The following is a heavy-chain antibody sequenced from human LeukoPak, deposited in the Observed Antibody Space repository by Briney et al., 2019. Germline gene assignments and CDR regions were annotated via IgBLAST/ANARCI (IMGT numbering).Heavy chain of an antibody. CDR1: GYTLTELS. CDR2: FDPEDGET. CDR3: ATESYSGSYLYAFDI. Sequence: EASVKVSCKVSGYTLTELSMHWVRQAPGKGLEWMGGFDPEDGETIYAQKFQGRVTMTEDTSTDTAYMELSSLRSEDTAVYYCATESYSGSYLYAFDICGQGTMVTVSS. J-gene: IGHJ3*02. V-gene: IGHV1-24*01. D-gene: IGHD1-26*01.